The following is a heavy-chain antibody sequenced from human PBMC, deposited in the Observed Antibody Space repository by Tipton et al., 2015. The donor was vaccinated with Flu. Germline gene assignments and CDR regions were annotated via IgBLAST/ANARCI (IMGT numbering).Heavy chain of an antibody. Sequence: GSLRLSCAASGFTVSGQYMSWVRQAPGKGLRWISVIYSTTYIYYADSVEGRFTISRDISRNRVYLQMNNLRPDDTGLYYCARGVAGGFDVWGQGTMVTVSS. CDR1: GFTVSGQY. D-gene: IGHD6-19*01. J-gene: IGHJ3*01. CDR3: ARGVAGGFDV. CDR2: IYSTTYI. V-gene: IGHV3-66*02.